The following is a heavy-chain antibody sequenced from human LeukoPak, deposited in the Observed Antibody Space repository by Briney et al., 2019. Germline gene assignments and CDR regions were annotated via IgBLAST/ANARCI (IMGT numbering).Heavy chain of an antibody. J-gene: IGHJ4*02. Sequence: SETLSLTCAVSGYSISSGYYWGWIRQPPGKGLEWIGSIYHSGSTYYNPSLKSRVTISVDTSKNQFSLKLSSVTAADTAVYYCARRMIPNYYGSGSRFDYRGQGTLVTVSS. CDR1: GYSISSGYY. D-gene: IGHD3-10*01. CDR3: ARRMIPNYYGSGSRFDY. CDR2: IYHSGST. V-gene: IGHV4-38-2*01.